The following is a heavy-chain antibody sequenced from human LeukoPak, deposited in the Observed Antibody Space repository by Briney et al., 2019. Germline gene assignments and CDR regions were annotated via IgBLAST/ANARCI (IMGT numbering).Heavy chain of an antibody. V-gene: IGHV3-48*03. J-gene: IGHJ4*02. D-gene: IGHD6-13*01. CDR3: AKDRYSSSWYGSYFDY. Sequence: GGSLRLSCAASGFTFSSYAMNWVRQAPGKGLEWVSYISSSGSTIYYADSVKGRFTISRDNAKNSLYLQMNSLRAEDTAVYFCAKDRYSSSWYGSYFDYWGQGTLVTVSS. CDR2: ISSSGSTI. CDR1: GFTFSSYA.